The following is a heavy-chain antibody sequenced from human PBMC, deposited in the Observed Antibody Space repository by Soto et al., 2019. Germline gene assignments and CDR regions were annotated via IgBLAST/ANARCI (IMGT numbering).Heavy chain of an antibody. CDR3: ARGDCSSTSCYHYYYYYGMDV. CDR2: INPNSGGT. Sequence: ASVKVSCKASGYTFTGYYMHWVRQAPGQGLEWMGWINPNSGGTNYAQKFQGRVTMTRDTSISTAYMELSRLRSDDTAVYYCARGDCSSTSCYHYYYYYGMDVWGQGTRVTVS. CDR1: GYTFTGYY. D-gene: IGHD2-2*01. V-gene: IGHV1-2*02. J-gene: IGHJ6*02.